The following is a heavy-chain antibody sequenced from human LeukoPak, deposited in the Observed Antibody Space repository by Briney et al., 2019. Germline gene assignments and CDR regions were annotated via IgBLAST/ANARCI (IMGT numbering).Heavy chain of an antibody. J-gene: IGHJ3*02. CDR2: IGTAGDT. Sequence: GGSLRLSCAASGFTFTNYDMHWVRHATGKGLEWVSSIGTAGDTHYLGSVKGRFTISRENAKNSLYLQMDSLRAGDTAVYYCARFGGTDGFFDIWGQGTMVTVSS. CDR3: ARFGGTDGFFDI. V-gene: IGHV3-13*04. D-gene: IGHD3-10*01. CDR1: GFTFTNYD.